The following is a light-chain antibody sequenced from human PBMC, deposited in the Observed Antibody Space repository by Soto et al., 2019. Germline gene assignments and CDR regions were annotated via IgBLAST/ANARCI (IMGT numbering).Light chain of an antibody. J-gene: IGLJ3*02. CDR2: EVT. CDR1: SGYVAIYDL. Sequence: QSVLTQPASVSGSPGQSITISCTGTSGYVAIYDLVSWYQQYPGKAPQLIIYEVTKRPSGVSNRFSGSKSGSTASLTISGLQAEDEGDYYCSSYAGTVTLVFGGGTK. V-gene: IGLV2-23*02. CDR3: SSYAGTVTLV.